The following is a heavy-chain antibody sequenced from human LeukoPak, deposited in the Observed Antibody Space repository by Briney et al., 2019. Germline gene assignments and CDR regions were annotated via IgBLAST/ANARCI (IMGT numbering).Heavy chain of an antibody. J-gene: IGHJ4*02. CDR1: GGSISSGDYY. CDR3: ARAIVGATFDY. V-gene: IGHV4-30-4*08. D-gene: IGHD1-26*01. CDR2: IYYSGST. Sequence: SETLSLXCTVSGGSISSGDYYWSWSRQPPGKGLEWIGYIYYSGSTYYNPSLKSRVTISVDTSKNQFSLKLSSVTAADTAVYYCARAIVGATFDYWGQGTLVTVSS.